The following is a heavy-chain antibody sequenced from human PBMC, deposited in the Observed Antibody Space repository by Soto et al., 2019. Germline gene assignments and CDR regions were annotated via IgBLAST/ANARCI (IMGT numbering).Heavy chain of an antibody. J-gene: IGHJ4*02. V-gene: IGHV3-23*01. CDR2: IRGGGNSA. CDR3: AKNRWRVTTSWHFDY. CDR1: GFTFSGYA. Sequence: EVQLLESGGDLVQPGRSLRLSCAASGFTFSGYAMSWVRQAPGKGLEWVSVIRGGGNSAYYADSVKGRFTISRDNSKNTLYLQMSRLRCEGTAVYCCAKNRWRVTTSWHFDYWGQGTLVTVSS. D-gene: IGHD4-17*01.